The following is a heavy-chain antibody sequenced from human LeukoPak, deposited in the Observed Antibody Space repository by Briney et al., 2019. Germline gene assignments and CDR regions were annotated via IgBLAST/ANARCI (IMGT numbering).Heavy chain of an antibody. CDR1: GYFISSGYY. J-gene: IGHJ4*02. V-gene: IGHV4-38-2*02. CDR2: IHHSGST. CDR3: ARTSSSGLVGGYYFDY. D-gene: IGHD6-19*01. Sequence: PSETLSLTCTVSGYFISSGYYWGWIRQPPGKGLQWIGSIHHSGSTYYNPSLKSRVTISVDTSKNQFSLQLSSVTAADTAVYYCARTSSSGLVGGYYFDYWGQGTLVTVSS.